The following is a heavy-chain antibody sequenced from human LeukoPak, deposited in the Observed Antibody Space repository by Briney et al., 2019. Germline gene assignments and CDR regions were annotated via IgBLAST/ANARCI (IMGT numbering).Heavy chain of an antibody. CDR1: GFTVSSNY. CDR3: AREQSRNNGMDV. J-gene: IGHJ6*02. CDR2: IYSGDST. Sequence: GGSLRLSCAASGFTVSSNYMNWVRQAPGKGLEWVSVIYSGDSTYYADSVKGRLTISRHNSMNTLYLQMNSLRPEDTAVYYCAREQSRNNGMDVWGQGTTVTVSS. V-gene: IGHV3-53*04.